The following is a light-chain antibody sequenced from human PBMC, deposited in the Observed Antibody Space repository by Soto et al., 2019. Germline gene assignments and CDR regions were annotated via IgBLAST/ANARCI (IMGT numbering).Light chain of an antibody. Sequence: ALTQPPSASGSPGQSVTISCSGTSSYVGGYNYVSWHQQHPGKAPKLMIYEVSKRPSGVPDRFSGSKSGNTASLIVSGLQAEDEADYYCSSYAGSNNFVFGTGTKAPS. CDR2: EVS. J-gene: IGLJ1*01. V-gene: IGLV2-8*01. CDR1: SSYVGGYNY. CDR3: SSYAGSNNFV.